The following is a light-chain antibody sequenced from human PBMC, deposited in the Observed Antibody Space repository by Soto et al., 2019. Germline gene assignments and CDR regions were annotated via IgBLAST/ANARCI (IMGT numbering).Light chain of an antibody. V-gene: IGKV3-11*01. CDR1: QSVSSY. Sequence: EIVLSLSPATLSLSPGERATLSCRASQSVSSYLAWYQHKPGQAPRLLIYDASNRATGIPARFSGSGSGTDFTLTISSLEPEDYAVYYFQQRSNWLTFGGGTKLEIK. CDR3: QQRSNWLT. CDR2: DAS. J-gene: IGKJ4*01.